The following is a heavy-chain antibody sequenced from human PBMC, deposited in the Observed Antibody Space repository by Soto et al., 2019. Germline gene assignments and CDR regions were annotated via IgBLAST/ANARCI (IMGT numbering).Heavy chain of an antibody. CDR3: AIGGHVVVANAALVY. V-gene: IGHV1-46*01. J-gene: IGHJ4*02. D-gene: IGHD2-21*01. CDR2: VNPNGGKT. CDR1: GDTFTDYY. Sequence: QVQLMQSGAEVKKPGASVKVSCKASGDTFTDYYRHWVRQAPGQWLEWMGTVNPNGGKTTYEQDFLGRVGMTGDTSTSTPYGELTSLRSDDTAIYYCAIGGHVVVANAALVYWGQGTLVTVSS.